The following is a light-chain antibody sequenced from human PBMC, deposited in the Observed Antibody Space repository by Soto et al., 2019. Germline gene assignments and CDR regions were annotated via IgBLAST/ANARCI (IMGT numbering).Light chain of an antibody. CDR1: TGAVTSGYY. CDR2: STS. CDR3: LLYIGGAGV. V-gene: IGLV7-43*01. Sequence: QAVVTQEPSLTVSPGGTVTLTCASSTGAVTSGYYPNWFQQKPGQAPGALIYSTSNKHSWTPARFSGSLLGDKAALTLSGVQPEDEAEYYCLLYIGGAGVFGGGTKVTVL. J-gene: IGLJ2*01.